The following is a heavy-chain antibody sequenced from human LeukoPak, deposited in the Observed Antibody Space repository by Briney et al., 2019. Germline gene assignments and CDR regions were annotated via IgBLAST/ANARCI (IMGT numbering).Heavy chain of an antibody. CDR1: GGSISSYY. CDR3: ARSTIAVGVNWFDP. Sequence: TSETLSLTCTVSGGSISSYYWSWIRQPPGKGLEWIGYIYYSGSTNYNPSLKSRVTISVDTSKNQFSLKLSSVTAADTAVYYCARSTIAVGVNWFDPWGQGTLVTVSS. V-gene: IGHV4-59*01. CDR2: IYYSGST. J-gene: IGHJ5*02. D-gene: IGHD6-19*01.